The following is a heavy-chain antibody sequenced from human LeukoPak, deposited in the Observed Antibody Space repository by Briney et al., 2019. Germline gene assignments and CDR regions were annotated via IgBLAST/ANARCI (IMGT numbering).Heavy chain of an antibody. D-gene: IGHD6-6*01. V-gene: IGHV4-34*01. CDR3: ARGWQLVYYY. Sequence: SETLSLTCAVYGGSFSGYYWSWIRQPPGKGLEWIGEINHSGSTNYNPSLKSRVTISVDTSKNQFSLKLSSVTAADTAVYYCARGWQLVYYYWGQGTLVNVSS. CDR2: INHSGST. J-gene: IGHJ4*02. CDR1: GGSFSGYY.